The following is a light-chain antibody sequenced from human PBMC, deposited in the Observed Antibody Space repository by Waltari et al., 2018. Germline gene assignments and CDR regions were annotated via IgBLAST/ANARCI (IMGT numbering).Light chain of an antibody. V-gene: IGLV2-23*01. Sequence: QSALTQPASVSGSPGQSITISYTGISRDVCRHNLVSWYQHHPVQAPKLIIYEDNKPPSGVSDRFSGYKSGTTASLTVSELQTDDEADYYCCSYVGGSTWVFGGGTKLTVL. CDR3: CSYVGGSTWV. CDR2: EDN. J-gene: IGLJ3*02. CDR1: SRDVCRHNL.